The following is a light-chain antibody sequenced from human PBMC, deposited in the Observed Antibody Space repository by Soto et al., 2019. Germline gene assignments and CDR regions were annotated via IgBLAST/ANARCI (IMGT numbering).Light chain of an antibody. V-gene: IGLV2-8*01. CDR2: DVS. CDR1: SSDVGRYNH. CDR3: SSYAGSNKVV. Sequence: QSALTQPPSASGSPGQSVTISCTGTSSDVGRYNHVSWYQQHPGKAPKLMIYDVSNRPSGVPDRFSGSKSGNTASLTVSGLQVEDEADYYCSSYAGSNKVVFGGGTKLTVL. J-gene: IGLJ2*01.